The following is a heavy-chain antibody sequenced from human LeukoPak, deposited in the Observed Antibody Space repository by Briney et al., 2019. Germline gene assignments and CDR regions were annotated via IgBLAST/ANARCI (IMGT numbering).Heavy chain of an antibody. CDR3: ARVRSSGWGKNFDY. Sequence: SETLSLTCAVYGGSFSGYYWSWIRQPPGKGLEWIGEINHSGSTNYNPSLKSRVTISVDTSKNQFSLKLSSVTAADTAVYYCARVRSSGWGKNFDYWGQGTLVTVSS. J-gene: IGHJ4*02. CDR1: GGSFSGYY. D-gene: IGHD6-19*01. CDR2: INHSGST. V-gene: IGHV4-34*01.